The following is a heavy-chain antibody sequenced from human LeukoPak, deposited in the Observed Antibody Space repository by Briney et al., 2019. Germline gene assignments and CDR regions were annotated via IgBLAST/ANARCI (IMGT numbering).Heavy chain of an antibody. CDR3: AREKNSGSYPFDY. D-gene: IGHD1-26*01. J-gene: IGHJ4*02. CDR2: INSDGSSS. CDR1: GFTFSSYW. Sequence: GGSLRLSCAASGFTFSSYWMHWVRQAPGKGLVWVSRINSDGSSSSYADSVKGRFTISRDNAKNTLYLQMNSLRAEDTAVYYCAREKNSGSYPFDYWGQGTLVTVSS. V-gene: IGHV3-74*01.